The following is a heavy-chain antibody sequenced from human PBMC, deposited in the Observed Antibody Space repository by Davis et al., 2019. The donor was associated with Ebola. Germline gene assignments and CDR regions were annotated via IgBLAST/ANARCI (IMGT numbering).Heavy chain of an antibody. J-gene: IGHJ3*02. Sequence: ASVKVSCKASGYSFRTYGITWVRQAPGQGLEWMGMINPNDGRTIYAQKFQGRVTVTRDTSTTTVYMDLSSLRSEDTALYYCTTPGGQDSGYDVFDIWGQGTMVTVSS. CDR3: TTPGGQDSGYDVFDI. CDR1: GYSFRTYG. CDR2: INPNDGRT. V-gene: IGHV1-46*03. D-gene: IGHD5-12*01.